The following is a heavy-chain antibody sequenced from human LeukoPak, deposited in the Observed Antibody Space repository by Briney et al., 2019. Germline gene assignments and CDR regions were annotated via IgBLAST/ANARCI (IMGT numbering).Heavy chain of an antibody. D-gene: IGHD3-16*02. Sequence: GGSLRLSCAASGFTFSSYAMHWVRQAPGKGLEWVAVISYDGSSKYYADSVKGRFTISRDNSKNTLYLQMNSLRAEDTAVYYCARGKALHTYYDYVWGSYRYTGYFDYWGQGTLVTVSS. CDR2: ISYDGSSK. CDR1: GFTFSSYA. J-gene: IGHJ4*02. V-gene: IGHV3-30-3*01. CDR3: ARGKALHTYYDYVWGSYRYTGYFDY.